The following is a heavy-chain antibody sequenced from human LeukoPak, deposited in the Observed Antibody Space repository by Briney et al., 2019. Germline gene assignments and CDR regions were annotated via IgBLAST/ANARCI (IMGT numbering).Heavy chain of an antibody. CDR1: GYTFSSYA. V-gene: IGHV3-30-3*01. CDR2: ISYDGSNK. J-gene: IGHJ4*02. D-gene: IGHD1-26*01. CDR3: ASLPPNSGSYLGGYYIDY. Sequence: GGSLRLSCAASGYTFSSYAMHWVRQAPGKGLEWVAVISYDGSNKYYADSVKGRFTISRDNSKNTLYLQMNSLRAEDTAVYYCASLPPNSGSYLGGYYIDYWGQGTLVTVSS.